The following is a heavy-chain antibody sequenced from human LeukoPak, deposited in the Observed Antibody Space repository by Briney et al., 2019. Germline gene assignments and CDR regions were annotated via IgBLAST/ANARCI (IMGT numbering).Heavy chain of an antibody. CDR1: GCIFSDYY. CDR3: ARNENCSQPPSYI. Sequence: PGGSLRLFCSASGCIFSDYYMRWIRRAPGEGLVWFSYISPTSGFTPYADSVKDRFITSRDNANKSLYLQLNSLRDNETAGVYFARNENCSQPPSYICGQGNTV. V-gene: IGHV3-11*03. J-gene: IGHJ6*01. CDR2: ISPTSGFT. D-gene: IGHD1-1*01.